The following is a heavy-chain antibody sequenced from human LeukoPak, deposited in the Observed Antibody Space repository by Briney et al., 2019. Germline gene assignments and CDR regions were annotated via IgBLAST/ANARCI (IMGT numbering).Heavy chain of an antibody. D-gene: IGHD6-13*01. J-gene: IGHJ3*02. CDR3: ARHQYSSSWYGAFDI. CDR2: IYPGDSET. Sequence: GESLKISRKGSGYSFTSYWIGWVRPIPGKSLEWIGIIYPGDSETRYSPSFQGQVTISADKSINTAYLHWSSLKASDTAMYYCARHQYSSSWYGAFDIWGQGTMVTVSS. V-gene: IGHV5-51*01. CDR1: GYSFTSYW.